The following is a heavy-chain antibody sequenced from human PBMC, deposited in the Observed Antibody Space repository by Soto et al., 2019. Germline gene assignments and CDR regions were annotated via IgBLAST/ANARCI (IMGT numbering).Heavy chain of an antibody. D-gene: IGHD3-10*01. J-gene: IGHJ6*02. V-gene: IGHV1-69*13. CDR3: ASCGSGINYYYYGMDV. CDR1: GGTFSSYA. CDR2: IIPIFGTA. Sequence: SVKVSCKASGGTFSSYAISWVRQAPGQGLEWMGGIIPIFGTANYAQKFQGRVTITADESTSTAYMELSSLRSEDTAVYYCASCGSGINYYYYGMDVWGQGTTVT.